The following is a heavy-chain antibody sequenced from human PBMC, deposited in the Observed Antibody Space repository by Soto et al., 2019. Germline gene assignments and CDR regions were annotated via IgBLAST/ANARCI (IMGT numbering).Heavy chain of an antibody. CDR2: IKSTIDGGTT. CDR3: TTDSYSTIIIVRFDY. V-gene: IGHV3-15*07. J-gene: IGHJ4*01. CDR1: GFPFPNAW. Sequence: EVQLVESGGGLVKPGGSLRLSCAASGFPFPNAWMNWVRQAPGKGLEWVGCIKSTIDGGTTDYAEPVKGRFAISRDDSNNMVYLQMNSLKIEDTAVYYCTTDSYSTIIIVRFDYWGHGTLVTVSS. D-gene: IGHD3-22*01.